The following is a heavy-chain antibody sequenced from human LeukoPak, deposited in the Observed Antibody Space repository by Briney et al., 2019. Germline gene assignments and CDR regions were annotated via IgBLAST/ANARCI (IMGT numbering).Heavy chain of an antibody. D-gene: IGHD4-11*01. J-gene: IGHJ6*02. V-gene: IGHV4-39*07. CDR1: GGSIRSSYYY. Sequence: SETLSLTCTVSGGSIRSSYYYWGWIRQPPGKGLEWIGSIYDSGSTYYNPSLKSRVTISVDTSKNQFSLKVTSVTAADTAVYYCARYSNYQPLYGMDVWGQGTTVTVSS. CDR3: ARYSNYQPLYGMDV. CDR2: IYDSGST.